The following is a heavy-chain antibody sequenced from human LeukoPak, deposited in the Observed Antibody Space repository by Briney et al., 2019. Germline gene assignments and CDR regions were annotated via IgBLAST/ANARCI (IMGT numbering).Heavy chain of an antibody. Sequence: GGSLRLSCTASGFTFGDYDMIWFPQAPGKARVWVDFIRSKVYDGTTEYAASVKGIFTISRDDSKRIAYLQMNSLKSEDTAVYYCVRYSGDADYWGQGTLVTVSS. CDR1: GFTFGDYD. J-gene: IGHJ4*02. CDR3: VRYSGDADY. V-gene: IGHV3-49*03. D-gene: IGHD5-12*01. CDR2: IRSKVYDGTT.